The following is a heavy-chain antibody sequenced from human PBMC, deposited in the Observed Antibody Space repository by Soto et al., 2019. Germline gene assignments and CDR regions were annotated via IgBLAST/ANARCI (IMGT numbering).Heavy chain of an antibody. CDR1: GYSLTELS. J-gene: IGHJ3*02. D-gene: IGHD3-9*01. CDR2: LDPDNDET. CDR3: ARDTRYYDILTGYYPLDAFDI. V-gene: IGHV1-24*01. Sequence: ASVKVSCKVSGYSLTELSMHWVRQASGKGLEWMGGLDPDNDETIYAQKFQGRVTMTEDTSADTAYMELSRLRSDDTAVYYCARDTRYYDILTGYYPLDAFDIWGQGTMVTVSS.